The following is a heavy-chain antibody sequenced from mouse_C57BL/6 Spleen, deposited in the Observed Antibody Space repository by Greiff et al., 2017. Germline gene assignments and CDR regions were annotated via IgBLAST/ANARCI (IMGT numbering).Heavy chain of an antibody. D-gene: IGHD1-1*01. CDR3: AREGYITTVVAGDY. J-gene: IGHJ2*01. Sequence: VQLQQSGAELVKPGASVKISCKASGYAFSSYWMNWVKQRPGKGLEWIGQIYPGDGDTNYNGKFKGKATLTADKSSSTAYMQLSSLTSEDSAVYFCAREGYITTVVAGDYWGQGTTLTVSS. CDR1: GYAFSSYW. CDR2: IYPGDGDT. V-gene: IGHV1-80*01.